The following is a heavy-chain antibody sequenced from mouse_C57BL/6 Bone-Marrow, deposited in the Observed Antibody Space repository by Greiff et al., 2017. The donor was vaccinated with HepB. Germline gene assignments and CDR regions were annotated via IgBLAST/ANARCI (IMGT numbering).Heavy chain of an antibody. CDR2: IWTGGGT. Sequence: VKVVESGPGLVAPSQSLSITFPVSGFSLTSYAISWVRQPPGKGLEWLGVIWTGGGTNYNSALKSRLSISKDNSKSQVFLKMNSLQTDDTARYYCARLDSCITTVVENYFDYWGQGTTLTVSS. D-gene: IGHD1-1*01. CDR3: ARLDSCITTVVENYFDY. V-gene: IGHV2-9-1*01. CDR1: GFSLTSYA. J-gene: IGHJ2*01.